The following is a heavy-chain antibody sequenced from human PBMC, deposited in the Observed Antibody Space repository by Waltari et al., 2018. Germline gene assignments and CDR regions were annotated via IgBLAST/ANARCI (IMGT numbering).Heavy chain of an antibody. CDR3: ATLKFLGATEDY. CDR1: GFTFSSYS. V-gene: IGHV3-48*01. Sequence: EVQLVESGGGLVQPGGSLRLSCAASGFTFSSYSMNWVRQAPGKGLEWVSYMSSSSSTIYYADSVKGRFTISRDSAKNSLYLQMNSLRAEDTAVYYCATLKFLGATEDYWGQGTLVTVSS. J-gene: IGHJ4*02. D-gene: IGHD3-16*01. CDR2: MSSSSSTI.